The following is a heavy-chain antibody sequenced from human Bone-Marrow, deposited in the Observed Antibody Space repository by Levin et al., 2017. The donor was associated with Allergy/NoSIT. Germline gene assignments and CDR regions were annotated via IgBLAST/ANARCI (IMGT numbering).Heavy chain of an antibody. CDR2: IHHSAST. D-gene: IGHD6-13*01. V-gene: IGHV4-34*01. CDR1: GGSFSAYS. CDR3: ASPKHRARVPAAHHFDI. J-gene: IGHJ4*02. Sequence: RASETLSLTCAVCGGSFSAYSWRRIRQPPGKGLDWIGEIHHSASTTDDPSCKRRVTTSVATSRDHFSLRLTSVTAAGTTLSLCASPKHRARVPAAHHFDIWGQGTLVTVSS.